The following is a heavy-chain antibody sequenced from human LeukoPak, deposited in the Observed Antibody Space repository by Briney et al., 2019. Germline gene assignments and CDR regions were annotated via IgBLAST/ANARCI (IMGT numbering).Heavy chain of an antibody. V-gene: IGHV4-39*01. J-gene: IGHJ5*02. CDR1: GASISSSTDY. CDR2: IYYSGST. CDR3: AGLIRPGWFDP. D-gene: IGHD1-14*01. Sequence: PSETLSLTCTVSGASISSSTDYWGWIRQPPGKGPEWIANIYYSGSTYYNPSLKSRVTISVDTSKNQFSLKLSSVTAADTAVYYCAGLIRPGWFDPWGQGTLATVSS.